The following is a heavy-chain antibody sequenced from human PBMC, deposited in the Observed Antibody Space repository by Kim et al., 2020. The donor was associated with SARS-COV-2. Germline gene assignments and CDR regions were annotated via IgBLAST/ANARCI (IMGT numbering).Heavy chain of an antibody. CDR2: IYYSGST. D-gene: IGHD3-3*01. J-gene: IGHJ5*02. V-gene: IGHV4-31*03. CDR3: AREGCTIFGEREAWFDP. Sequence: SETLSLTCTVSGGSISSGGYYWSWIRQHPGKGLEWIGYIYYSGSTYYNPSLKSRVTISVDTSKNQFSLKLSSVTAADTAVYYCAREGCTIFGEREAWFDPWGQGTLVTVSS. CDR1: GGSISSGGYY.